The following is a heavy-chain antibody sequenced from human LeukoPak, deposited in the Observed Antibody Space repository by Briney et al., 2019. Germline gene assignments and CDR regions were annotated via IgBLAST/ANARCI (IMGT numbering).Heavy chain of an antibody. Sequence: GGSLRLSCAASGFTFSPYIMHWVRQAPGKGLEWVAVIASDESQIFYVESVKGRFTISRDNSKNTLYLQMNSLRAEDTAVYFCARERQDTIVHTGAFDIWGQGTMVTVSS. CDR1: GFTFSPYI. V-gene: IGHV3-30-3*01. CDR2: IASDESQI. J-gene: IGHJ3*02. D-gene: IGHD3-10*01. CDR3: ARERQDTIVHTGAFDI.